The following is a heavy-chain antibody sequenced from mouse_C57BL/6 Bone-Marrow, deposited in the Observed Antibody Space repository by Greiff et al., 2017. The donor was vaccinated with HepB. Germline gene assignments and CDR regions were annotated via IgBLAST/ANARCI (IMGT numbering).Heavy chain of an antibody. Sequence: EVTLVESEGGLVQPGSSMKLSCTASGFTFSDYYMAWARQVPEQGLEWVANINYDGSSTYYLDSLKSRFIISRDNAKNILYLQMSSLKSVDTSTYYCARYQGGYDGYYGGYFYYWGQGTTLTVSS. V-gene: IGHV5-16*01. CDR1: GFTFSDYY. CDR3: ARYQGGYDGYYGGYFYY. CDR2: INYDGSST. D-gene: IGHD2-3*01. J-gene: IGHJ2*01.